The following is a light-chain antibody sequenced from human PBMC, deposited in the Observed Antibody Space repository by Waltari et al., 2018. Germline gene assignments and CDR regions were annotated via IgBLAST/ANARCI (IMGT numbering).Light chain of an antibody. J-gene: IGKJ1*01. CDR3: QHYVRLPAT. V-gene: IGKV3-20*01. Sequence: EIVLTQSPGTLSLSPGERATLSCRASQSVGRSLAWYQQKPGQAPRLLIYGASSRATGVPDRFSGSGSGTDFSLTSARLEPEDFAVYYCQHYVRLPATFGQGTKVEI. CDR1: QSVGRS. CDR2: GAS.